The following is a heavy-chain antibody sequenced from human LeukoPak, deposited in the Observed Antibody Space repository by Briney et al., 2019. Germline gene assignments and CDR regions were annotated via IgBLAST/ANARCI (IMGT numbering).Heavy chain of an antibody. CDR2: IYTSGST. CDR3: ARDRRFSGSYTYDAFDI. Sequence: PSETLSLTCTVSGGSISSYYWSWIRQPAGKGLEWIRRIYTSGSTNYNPSLKSRVTMSVDTSKNQFSLKLSSVTAADTAVYYCARDRRFSGSYTYDAFDIWGQGTMVTVSS. J-gene: IGHJ3*02. V-gene: IGHV4-4*07. CDR1: GGSISSYY. D-gene: IGHD1-26*01.